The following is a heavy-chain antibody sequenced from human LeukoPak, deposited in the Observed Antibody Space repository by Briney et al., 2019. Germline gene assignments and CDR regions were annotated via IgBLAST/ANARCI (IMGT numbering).Heavy chain of an antibody. CDR2: INHSGST. CDR1: GGSLSGYY. CDR3: ARPPLSRGYYGSGSYYTN. V-gene: IGHV4-34*01. J-gene: IGHJ4*02. D-gene: IGHD3-10*01. Sequence: SETLSLTCAVYGGSLSGYYWSWTRQPPGKGLEWIGEINHSGSTNYNPSLKSRVTISVDTSKNQFSLKLSSVTAADTAVYYCARPPLSRGYYGSGSYYTNWGQGTLVTVSS.